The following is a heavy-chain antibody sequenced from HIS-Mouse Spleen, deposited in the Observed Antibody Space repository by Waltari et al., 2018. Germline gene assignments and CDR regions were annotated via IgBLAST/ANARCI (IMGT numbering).Heavy chain of an antibody. D-gene: IGHD6-6*01. CDR1: GFTFSSYA. CDR3: ARDPSSSSGFDP. CDR2: ISYDGSNK. J-gene: IGHJ5*02. V-gene: IGHV3-30-3*01. Sequence: QVQLVESGGGVVQPGRSLRLSCAASGFTFSSYARHWVRQAPGKGLEWVAVISYDGSNKYYADSVKGRFTISRDNSKNTLYLQMNSLRAEDTAVYYCARDPSSSSGFDPWGQGTLVTVSS.